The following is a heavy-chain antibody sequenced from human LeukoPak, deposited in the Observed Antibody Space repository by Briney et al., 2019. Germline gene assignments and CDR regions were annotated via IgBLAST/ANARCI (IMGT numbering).Heavy chain of an antibody. CDR3: ASFSVG. CDR1: GFXFSDYF. Sequence: GGSLRLSCVASGFXFSDYFITWIRQAPGKGLEWVSYITSSSSYTNYAASVKGRFTISRDNARNSLFLQMNSLRAEDTAVYYCASFSVGWGQGTLVTVSS. V-gene: IGHV3-11*03. J-gene: IGHJ4*02. D-gene: IGHD2-15*01. CDR2: ITSSSSYT.